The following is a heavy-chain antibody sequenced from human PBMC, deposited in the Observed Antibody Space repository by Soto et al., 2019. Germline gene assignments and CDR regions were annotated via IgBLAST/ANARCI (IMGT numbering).Heavy chain of an antibody. V-gene: IGHV1-8*02. J-gene: IGHJ4*02. CDR2: MNPNSGNT. D-gene: IGHD2-2*01. CDR3: ARGRYCSSTSCYVWGEDY. CDR1: GYTFTGYY. Sequence: ASVKVSCKASGYTFTGYYMHWVRQAPGQGLEWMGWMNPNSGNTGYAQKFQGRVTMTRNTSISTAYMELSSLRSEDTAVYYCARGRYCSSTSCYVWGEDYWGQGTLVTVSS.